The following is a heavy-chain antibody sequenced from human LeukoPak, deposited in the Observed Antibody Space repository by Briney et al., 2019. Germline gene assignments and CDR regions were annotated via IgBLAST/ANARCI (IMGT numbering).Heavy chain of an antibody. V-gene: IGHV3-43*02. D-gene: IGHD5-24*01. CDR2: ISGDGGST. CDR3: AKDLLPIEVATISDY. Sequence: PGGSLRLSCAASGFTFDDYAMHWGRPAPGKGLEWVSLISGDGGSTYYADSVKGRFTISRDKSKNSLYRQMNSLRTEDTALYYFAKDLLPIEVATISDYWGQGTLVTVSS. CDR1: GFTFDDYA. J-gene: IGHJ4*02.